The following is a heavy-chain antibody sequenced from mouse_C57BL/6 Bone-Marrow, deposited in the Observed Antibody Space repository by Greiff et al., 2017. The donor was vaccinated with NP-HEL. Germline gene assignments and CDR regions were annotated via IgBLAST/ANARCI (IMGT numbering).Heavy chain of an antibody. CDR1: GFTFSSYG. Sequence: EVNLVESGGDLVKPGGSLKLYCAASGFTFSSYGMSWVRQTPDKRLEWVATISSGGSYTYYPDSVKGRFTISRDNAKNTLYLQMSSLKSEDTAMYYCARRRGYVAAWFAYWGQGTLDTVSA. J-gene: IGHJ3*01. CDR3: ARRRGYVAAWFAY. CDR2: ISSGGSYT. V-gene: IGHV5-6*02. D-gene: IGHD2-2*01.